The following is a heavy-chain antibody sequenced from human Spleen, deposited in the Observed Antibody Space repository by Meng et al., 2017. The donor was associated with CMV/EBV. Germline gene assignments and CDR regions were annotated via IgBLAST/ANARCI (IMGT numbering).Heavy chain of an antibody. J-gene: IGHJ4*02. D-gene: IGHD3-10*01. CDR3: ATLWFGEPTENY. Sequence: SETLSLTCTVSGGSISSSSYYWGWIRQPPGKGLEWIASIFYSGSTYYNPSLKSRVTISVDTSKSQFSLKMRSVTAADTAVYYCATLWFGEPTENYWGQGTLVTVSS. CDR1: GGSISSSSYY. CDR2: IFYSGST. V-gene: IGHV4-39*07.